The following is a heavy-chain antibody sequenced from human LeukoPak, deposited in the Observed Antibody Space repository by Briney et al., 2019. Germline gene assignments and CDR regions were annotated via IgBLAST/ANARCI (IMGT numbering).Heavy chain of an antibody. Sequence: GGSLRLSCAASGFTFDDYAIHWVRQAPGKGLEWVSGISWNSGSLGYADSVKGRFTISRDNAKNSLYLQMNSLRAEDTALYYCAKGSPVVVITTFFDYWGQGILVTVSA. CDR2: ISWNSGSL. D-gene: IGHD3-22*01. CDR3: AKGSPVVVITTFFDY. V-gene: IGHV3-9*01. CDR1: GFTFDDYA. J-gene: IGHJ4*02.